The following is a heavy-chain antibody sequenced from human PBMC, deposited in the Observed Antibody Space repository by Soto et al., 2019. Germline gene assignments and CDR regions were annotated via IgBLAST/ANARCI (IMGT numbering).Heavy chain of an antibody. CDR2: ISFSGNTI. CDR3: ARRLDPLQYSDY. J-gene: IGHJ4*02. CDR1: GFPLDYYG. V-gene: IGHV3-48*02. Sequence: GGSLRLACAASGFPLDYYGMNWVRQAPGKRLEWVSFISFSGNTIYYADSVRGRFTISRDNAKSTLFLQMNSLRDDDTATYYCARRLDPLQYSDYWGRGTLVTVSS. D-gene: IGHD5-18*01.